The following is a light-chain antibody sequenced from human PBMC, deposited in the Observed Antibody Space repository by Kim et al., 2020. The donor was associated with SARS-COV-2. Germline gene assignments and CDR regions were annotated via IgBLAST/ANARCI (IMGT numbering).Light chain of an antibody. CDR1: NIGSKH. CDR2: RDS. CDR3: QVWDNNTWV. Sequence: SYELTQSLSVSVALGQTASITCGGDNIGSKHVHWYQQKAGQAPVLVIYRDSSRPAEIPERFSGSNSGNTATLTVSRAQAGDEADYYCQVWDNNTWVFGAGTQLTVL. V-gene: IGLV3-9*01. J-gene: IGLJ3*02.